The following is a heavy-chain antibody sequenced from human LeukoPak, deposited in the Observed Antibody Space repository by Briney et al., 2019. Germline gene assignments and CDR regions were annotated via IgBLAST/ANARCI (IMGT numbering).Heavy chain of an antibody. CDR2: IRYDGNNK. CDR3: AKDITGTTN. J-gene: IGHJ4*02. D-gene: IGHD1-20*01. CDR1: GFTFSSYS. V-gene: IGHV3-30*02. Sequence: GGSRRLSCAASGFTFSSYSMNWVRQGPGKGLEWVAFIRYDGNNKYYADSVKGRFTISRDNSKNTLYLQMNSLRAEDTAMYYCAKDITGTTNWGQGTLVTVSS.